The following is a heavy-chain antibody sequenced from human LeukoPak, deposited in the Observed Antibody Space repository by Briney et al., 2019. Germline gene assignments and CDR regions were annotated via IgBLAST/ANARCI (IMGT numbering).Heavy chain of an antibody. D-gene: IGHD1-26*01. CDR3: ARVSGSYFSPLAY. Sequence: GEPLKISCKGSGYSFTSYWIGWVRQMPGKGLEWMGIIYPGDSDTRYSPSFQGQVTISADKSITTAYLQWSSLKASDTAIYYCARVSGSYFSPLAYWGQGTLVTVSS. J-gene: IGHJ4*02. CDR2: IYPGDSDT. CDR1: GYSFTSYW. V-gene: IGHV5-51*01.